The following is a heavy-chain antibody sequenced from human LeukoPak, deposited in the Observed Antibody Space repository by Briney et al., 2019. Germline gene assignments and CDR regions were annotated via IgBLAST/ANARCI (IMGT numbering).Heavy chain of an antibody. D-gene: IGHD3-9*01. J-gene: IGHJ5*02. CDR1: GFTFSSYA. V-gene: IGHV3-23*01. CDR3: AKPYSGTILTGWFDP. CDR2: ISGSGGST. Sequence: GGSLRLSCAASGFTFSSYAMTWVRQAPGKGLEWVSIISGSGGSTSYADSDKGRFTISRDNSKNTLYLQMNSLRAEDTVLYYCAKPYSGTILTGWFDPWGQGTLVTVSS.